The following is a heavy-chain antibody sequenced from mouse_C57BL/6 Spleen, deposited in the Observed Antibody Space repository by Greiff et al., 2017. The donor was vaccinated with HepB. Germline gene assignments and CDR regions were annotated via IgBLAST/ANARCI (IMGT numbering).Heavy chain of an antibody. CDR2: IHPNSGST. V-gene: IGHV1-64*01. CDR3: GRYVYDYDHWYFDV. CDR1: GYTFTSYW. J-gene: IGHJ1*03. D-gene: IGHD2-4*01. Sequence: QVQLQQPGAELVKPGASVKLSCKASGYTFTSYWMHWVKQRPGQGLEWIGMIHPNSGSTNYNEKFKSKATLTVDTSSNTAYMQLSSLTSEDSAVYCCGRYVYDYDHWYFDVWGTGTTVTVSS.